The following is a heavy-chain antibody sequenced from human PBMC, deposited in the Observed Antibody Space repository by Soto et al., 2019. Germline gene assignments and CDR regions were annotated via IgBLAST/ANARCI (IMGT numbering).Heavy chain of an antibody. CDR2: ISAYNGNT. D-gene: IGHD3-10*01. CDR3: ARAETLVRGVRVHQPPIDY. CDR1: GYTFTSYG. Sequence: QVQLVQSGAEVKKPGASVKVSCKASGYTFTSYGISWVRQAPGQGLEWMGWISAYNGNTNYAQKLQGRVTMTTDTSTSTAYMERRSLRSDDTAVYYCARAETLVRGVRVHQPPIDYWGQGTLVTVSS. J-gene: IGHJ4*02. V-gene: IGHV1-18*01.